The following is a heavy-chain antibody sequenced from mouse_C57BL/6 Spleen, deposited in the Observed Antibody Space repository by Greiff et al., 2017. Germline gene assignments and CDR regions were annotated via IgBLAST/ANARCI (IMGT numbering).Heavy chain of an antibody. CDR1: GYTFTSYW. Sequence: QVQLQQPGAELVKPGASVKLSCKASGYTFTSYWMHWVKQRPGQGLEWIGMIHPNSGSTNYNEKFKSKATLTVDKSSSTAYMQLSSLTSEDSAVYYCARSGDYLWYFDVWGTGTTVTVSS. D-gene: IGHD2-4*01. V-gene: IGHV1-64*01. J-gene: IGHJ1*03. CDR2: IHPNSGST. CDR3: ARSGDYLWYFDV.